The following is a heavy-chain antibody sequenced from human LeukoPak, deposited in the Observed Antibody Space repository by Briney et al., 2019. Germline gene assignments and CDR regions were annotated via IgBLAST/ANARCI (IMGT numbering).Heavy chain of an antibody. CDR3: AKVEMATIDFDY. Sequence: GGSLRLSCAASGFTFSNYATTWVRQAPGKGLEWVSAISGGGGTTYYADSVKGRFTISRDNSKNTLYLQMNSLRAEDTAVYYCAKVEMATIDFDYWGQGSLVTVSS. V-gene: IGHV3-23*01. J-gene: IGHJ4*02. D-gene: IGHD5-24*01. CDR1: GFTFSNYA. CDR2: ISGGGGTT.